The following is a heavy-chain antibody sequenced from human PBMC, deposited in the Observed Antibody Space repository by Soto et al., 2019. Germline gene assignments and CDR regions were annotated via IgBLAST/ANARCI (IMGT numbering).Heavy chain of an antibody. CDR1: GFTFSTYS. Sequence: ESGGGLVKPGGSLRLSCAASGFTFSTYSMNWVRQAPGKGLEWVSSISSSSSYIYYADSVKGRFTISRDNAKNSLYLQMNSLRAEDTAVYYCARGGYGDYVGWFDPWGQGTLVTVSS. CDR2: ISSSSSYI. V-gene: IGHV3-21*01. D-gene: IGHD4-17*01. J-gene: IGHJ5*02. CDR3: ARGGYGDYVGWFDP.